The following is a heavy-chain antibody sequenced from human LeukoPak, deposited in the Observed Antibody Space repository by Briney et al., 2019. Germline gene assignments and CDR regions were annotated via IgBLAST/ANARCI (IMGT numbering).Heavy chain of an antibody. Sequence: SVKVSCKASGGTFSSYSISWVRQAPGQGLEWMGGIIPNFGTANYAQKFQGRVTITADESTSTAYMELSSLRSEDTAVYYCAINSLGYCTNGVCYLNAFDIWGQGTMVTVSS. D-gene: IGHD2-8*01. J-gene: IGHJ3*02. CDR2: IIPNFGTA. V-gene: IGHV1-69*01. CDR3: AINSLGYCTNGVCYLNAFDI. CDR1: GGTFSSYS.